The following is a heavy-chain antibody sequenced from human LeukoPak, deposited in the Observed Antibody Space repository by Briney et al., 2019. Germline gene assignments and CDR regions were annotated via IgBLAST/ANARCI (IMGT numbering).Heavy chain of an antibody. D-gene: IGHD1-26*01. V-gene: IGHV1-69*05. J-gene: IGHJ4*02. CDR2: IIPIFGTA. CDR3: ARDVAYSGSFTGDY. CDR1: GGTFSSYA. Sequence: SVKVSCKASGGTFSSYAISWVRQAPGQGLEWMGGIIPIFGTANYAQKLQGRVTMTTDTSTSTAYVELRSLRSDDTAVYYCARDVAYSGSFTGDYWGQGTLVTVSS.